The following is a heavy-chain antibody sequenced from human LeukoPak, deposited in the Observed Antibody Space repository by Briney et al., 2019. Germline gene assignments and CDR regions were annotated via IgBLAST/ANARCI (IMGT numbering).Heavy chain of an antibody. J-gene: IGHJ4*02. D-gene: IGHD1-7*01. Sequence: ASVRVSCKVSGYTLTELSMHWVRQAPGKGLEWMGGFDHEDGETIYAQKFQGRVTMTEDTSTDTAYMELSSLRSEDTAVYYCATGSGLELRTAFDYWGQGTLVTVSS. V-gene: IGHV1-24*01. CDR2: FDHEDGET. CDR3: ATGSGLELRTAFDY. CDR1: GYTLTELS.